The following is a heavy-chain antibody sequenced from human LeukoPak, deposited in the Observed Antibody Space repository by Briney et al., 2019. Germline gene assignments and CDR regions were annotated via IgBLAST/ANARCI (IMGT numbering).Heavy chain of an antibody. CDR3: ARDTDSTPNY. J-gene: IGHJ4*02. CDR2: IYHSGST. D-gene: IGHD2-2*01. CDR1: GYSISSGYY. Sequence: SETLSLTCAVSGYSISSGYYWGWIRQPPGKGLEWIGSIYHSGSTYYNPSLKSRVTKSVDTSKNQFSLKLSSVTAADTAVYYCARDTDSTPNYWGQGTLVTVSS. V-gene: IGHV4-38-2*02.